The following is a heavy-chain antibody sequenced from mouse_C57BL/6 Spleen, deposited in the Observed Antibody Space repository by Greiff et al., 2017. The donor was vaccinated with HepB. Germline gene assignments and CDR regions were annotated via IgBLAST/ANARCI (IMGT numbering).Heavy chain of an antibody. CDR1: GYTFTSYW. V-gene: IGHV1-72*01. CDR2: IDPNSGGT. Sequence: QQSCKASGYTFTSYWMHWVKQRPGRGLEWIGRIDPNSGGTKYNEKFKSKATLTVDKPSSTAYMQLSSLTSEDSAVYYCARYYYGSSYGYFDVWGTGTTVTVSS. CDR3: ARYYYGSSYGYFDV. J-gene: IGHJ1*03. D-gene: IGHD1-1*01.